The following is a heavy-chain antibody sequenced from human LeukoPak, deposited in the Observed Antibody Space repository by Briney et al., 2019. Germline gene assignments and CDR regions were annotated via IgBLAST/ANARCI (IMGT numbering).Heavy chain of an antibody. J-gene: IGHJ4*02. Sequence: ASVKVSCKASGYTFTGYYMHWVRQAPGRGLEWMGWINPNSGGTNYAQKFQGRVTMTRDTSISTAYMELSRLRSDDTAVYYCARIEALAGYCSSTSCYPFDYWGQGTLVTVSS. CDR2: INPNSGGT. D-gene: IGHD2-2*01. CDR1: GYTFTGYY. CDR3: ARIEALAGYCSSTSCYPFDY. V-gene: IGHV1-2*02.